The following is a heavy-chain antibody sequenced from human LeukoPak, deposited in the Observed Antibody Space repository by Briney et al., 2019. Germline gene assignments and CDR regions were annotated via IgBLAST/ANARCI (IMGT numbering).Heavy chain of an antibody. V-gene: IGHV1-24*01. Sequence: LRASVKVSCKASGYTFTSYGISWVRQAPGKGLEWMGGFDPEDGETIYAQKFQGRVTMTEDTSTDTAYMELSSLRSEDTAVYYCATQSYYYDSSGYPPEGWGQGTLVTVSS. CDR1: GYTFTSYG. J-gene: IGHJ4*02. CDR3: ATQSYYYDSSGYPPEG. D-gene: IGHD3-22*01. CDR2: FDPEDGET.